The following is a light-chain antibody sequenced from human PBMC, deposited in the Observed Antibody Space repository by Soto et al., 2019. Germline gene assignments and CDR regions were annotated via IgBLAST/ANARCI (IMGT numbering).Light chain of an antibody. CDR3: QQYGSSPGT. V-gene: IGKV3-20*01. Sequence: EIVLTQSPGTLSLSPGERATLSCRASQSVSSYLAWYQQKPGQAPRLLIYGASSRATGIPDRFSGSGSGTDFTLTISRLEPEDFAVYCRQQYGSSPGTFGQGTKVEIK. CDR2: GAS. CDR1: QSVSSY. J-gene: IGKJ1*01.